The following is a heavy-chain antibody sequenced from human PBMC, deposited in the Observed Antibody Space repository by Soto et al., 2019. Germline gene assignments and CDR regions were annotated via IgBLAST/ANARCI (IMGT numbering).Heavy chain of an antibody. CDR1: GFGFSSYA. D-gene: IGHD3-16*01. V-gene: IGHV3-23*01. CDR3: AKDRGGEFTSSRYFDY. CDR2: ITPGGGTT. J-gene: IGHJ4*02. Sequence: VVSLRISCAASGFGFSSYAMSWVRQAPGKGLEWVSGITPGGGTTNYADSVKGRFTISRGNSNNTLYLETNSLRVEDTAIYYCAKDRGGEFTSSRYFDYWGQGTLVTVSS.